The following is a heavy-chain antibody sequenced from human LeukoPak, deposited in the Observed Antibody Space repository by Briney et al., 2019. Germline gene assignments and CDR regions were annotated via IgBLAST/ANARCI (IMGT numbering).Heavy chain of an antibody. Sequence: PSETLSLTCTISGDSISSSSYYWGWIRQPPGKGLEWIGDIYYRGSTYYSPSLKSRVSISIVTSNNQFSLTLNSVTAADTALYFCARRRCYDSTGYLDWGQGTLVTVSS. J-gene: IGHJ1*01. V-gene: IGHV4-39*01. CDR2: IYYRGST. D-gene: IGHD3-22*01. CDR1: GDSISSSSYY. CDR3: ARRRCYDSTGYLD.